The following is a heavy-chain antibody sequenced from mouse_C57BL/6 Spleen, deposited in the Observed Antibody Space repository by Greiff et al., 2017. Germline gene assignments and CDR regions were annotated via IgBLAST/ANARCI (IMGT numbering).Heavy chain of an antibody. Sequence: EVQRVESGGGLVQPGGSLKLSCAASGFTFSDYYMYWVRQTPEKRLEWVAYISNGGGSTYYPDTVKGRFTISRDNAKNTLYLQMSRLKSEDTAMYYCARGAYYGGAMDYWGQGTSVTVSS. V-gene: IGHV5-12*01. CDR1: GFTFSDYY. J-gene: IGHJ4*01. CDR2: ISNGGGST. CDR3: ARGAYYGGAMDY. D-gene: IGHD1-1*01.